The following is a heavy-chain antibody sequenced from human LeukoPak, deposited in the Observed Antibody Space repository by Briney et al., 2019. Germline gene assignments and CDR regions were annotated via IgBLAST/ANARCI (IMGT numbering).Heavy chain of an antibody. D-gene: IGHD4-23*01. Sequence: HPGGSLRLSCAASGFTFISYAMSWVRQAPGRGLEWVSTVSGSGGGTYYADSVKGRFTISRDNAKNSLYLQMNSLRAEDTAVYYCARDLTTVVTPYRGGYFDYWGQGTLVTVSS. J-gene: IGHJ4*02. CDR2: VSGSGGGT. V-gene: IGHV3-23*01. CDR3: ARDLTTVVTPYRGGYFDY. CDR1: GFTFISYA.